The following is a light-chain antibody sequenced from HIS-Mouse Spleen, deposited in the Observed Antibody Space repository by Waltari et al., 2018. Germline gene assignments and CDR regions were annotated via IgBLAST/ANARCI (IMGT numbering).Light chain of an antibody. CDR2: EDN. CDR3: QSYDSSNWV. Sequence: NYMLTQPHSVSESPGKTVTISCTRSSGSIASNYVQWYQQRPGSAPTPVISEDNQRPSGVPDRFSGSIDSSSNSASLTISGLKTEDEADYYCQSYDSSNWVFGGGTKLTVL. V-gene: IGLV6-57*04. CDR1: SGSIASNY. J-gene: IGLJ3*02.